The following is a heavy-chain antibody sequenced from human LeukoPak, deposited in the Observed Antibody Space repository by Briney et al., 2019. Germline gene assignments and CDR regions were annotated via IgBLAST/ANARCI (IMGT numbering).Heavy chain of an antibody. D-gene: IGHD2-2*01. J-gene: IGHJ5*02. Sequence: ASVKVSCKASGYTFTGYYMHWVRQAPGQGLEWMGWINPNSGGTNNAQKLQGRVTMTTDTSTSTGYMELRSLRSDDTAVYYCARGFQTIVVVPAALDWFDPWGQGTLVTVSS. CDR3: ARGFQTIVVVPAALDWFDP. CDR2: INPNSGGT. CDR1: GYTFTGYY. V-gene: IGHV1-2*02.